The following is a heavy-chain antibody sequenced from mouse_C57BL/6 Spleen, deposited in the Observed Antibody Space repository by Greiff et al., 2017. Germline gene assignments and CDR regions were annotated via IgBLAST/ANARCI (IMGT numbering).Heavy chain of an antibody. CDR3: ASSYYSHYFDY. Sequence: VKLQESGPELVKPGASVKISCKASGYAFSSSWMNWVKQRPGKGLEWIGRIYPGDGDTNYNGKFKGKATLTADKSSSTAYMQLSSLTSEDSAVYFCASSYYSHYFDYWGQGTTLTVSS. CDR1: GYAFSSSW. D-gene: IGHD2-12*01. J-gene: IGHJ2*01. CDR2: IYPGDGDT. V-gene: IGHV1-82*01.